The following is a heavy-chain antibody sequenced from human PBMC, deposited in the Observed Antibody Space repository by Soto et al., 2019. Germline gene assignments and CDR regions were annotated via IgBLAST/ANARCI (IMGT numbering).Heavy chain of an antibody. CDR2: ISYDGSNK. Sequence: GGSLRLSCAASGFTFSSYGMHWVRQAPDKGLEWVAVISYDGSNKYYADSVKGRFTISRDNSKNTLYLQMNSLRAEDTAVYYCANGYRGTYAFDIWGQGTMVTVSS. J-gene: IGHJ3*02. CDR3: ANGYRGTYAFDI. V-gene: IGHV3-30*18. D-gene: IGHD5-18*01. CDR1: GFTFSSYG.